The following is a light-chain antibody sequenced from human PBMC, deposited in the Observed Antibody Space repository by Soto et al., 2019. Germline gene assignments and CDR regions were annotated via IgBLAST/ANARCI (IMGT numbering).Light chain of an antibody. CDR1: QSISSW. J-gene: IGKJ1*01. CDR3: QQYYTYPWT. Sequence: DIQMTQSPSTLSASVGDRVTITCRASQSISSWLAWYQQRPGKAPKLLIYKASNLESGVPSRFSGSGSGTELTLTTSSLHPDDFAADYCQQYYTYPWTFGPGTKVEIK. CDR2: KAS. V-gene: IGKV1-5*03.